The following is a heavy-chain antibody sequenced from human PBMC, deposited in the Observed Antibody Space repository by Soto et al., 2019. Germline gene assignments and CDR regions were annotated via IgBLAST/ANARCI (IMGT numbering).Heavy chain of an antibody. CDR3: AKDQAGMGQWLVLYYYYYMDV. V-gene: IGHV3-23*01. CDR1: GFTFSSYA. CDR2: ISGSGGST. J-gene: IGHJ6*03. Sequence: PGGSLRLSCAASGFTFSSYAMSWVRQAPGKGLEWVSAISGSGGSTYYADSVKGRFTISRDNSKNTLYLQMNSLRAEDTAVYYCAKDQAGMGQWLVLYYYYYMDVWEKGTTVTVPS. D-gene: IGHD6-19*01.